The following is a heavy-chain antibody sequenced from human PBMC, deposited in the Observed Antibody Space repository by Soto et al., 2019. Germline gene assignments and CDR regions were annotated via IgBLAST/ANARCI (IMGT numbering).Heavy chain of an antibody. Sequence: ASVKVSCKASGGTFSSYAISWVRQAPGQGLEWMGGIIPIFGTANYAQKFQGRVTITADESTSTAYMELSSLRSEDTAVYYCARDGFDFGVAPAGLLYWGQGTLVTSPQ. CDR3: ARDGFDFGVAPAGLLY. D-gene: IGHD3-3*01. V-gene: IGHV1-69*13. CDR1: GGTFSSYA. J-gene: IGHJ4*02. CDR2: IIPIFGTA.